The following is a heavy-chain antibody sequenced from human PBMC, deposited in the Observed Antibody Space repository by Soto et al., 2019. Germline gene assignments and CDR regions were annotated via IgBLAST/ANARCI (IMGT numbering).Heavy chain of an antibody. Sequence: ASVKVSCKASGYTFTGYYMHWVRQAPGQGLEWMGWINPNSGGINYAQKFQGWVTMTRDTSISTAYMELSRLRSDDTAVYYCARGGYYYDSSGSLDVWGQGTTVTVSS. CDR2: INPNSGGI. J-gene: IGHJ6*02. CDR3: ARGGYYYDSSGSLDV. CDR1: GYTFTGYY. D-gene: IGHD3-22*01. V-gene: IGHV1-2*04.